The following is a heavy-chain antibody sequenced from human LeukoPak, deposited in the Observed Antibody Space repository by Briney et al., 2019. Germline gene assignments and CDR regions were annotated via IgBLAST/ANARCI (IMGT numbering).Heavy chain of an antibody. CDR2: ISGSGGST. CDR3: AKDGFGELDRGYFDY. V-gene: IGHV3-23*01. Sequence: GGSLRLSCAASGFTFSSYAMSWVRQAPGKGLEWVSAISGSGGSTYYADSVKGRFTISRDNSKNTLYLQMNSLRAEDTAVYYCAKDGFGELDRGYFDYRGQGTLVTVSS. J-gene: IGHJ4*02. D-gene: IGHD1-1*01. CDR1: GFTFSSYA.